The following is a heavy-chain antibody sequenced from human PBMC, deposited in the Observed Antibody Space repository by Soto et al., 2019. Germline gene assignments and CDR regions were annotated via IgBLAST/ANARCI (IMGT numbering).Heavy chain of an antibody. D-gene: IGHD3-22*01. V-gene: IGHV3-15*01. CDR3: TTGDTAKVVTVITTWNLFEP. J-gene: IGHJ5*02. CDR1: GFTFSNAW. CDR2: IKSKIDGGTA. Sequence: EVQLVESGGGLVKPGGSLRLSCAASGFTFSNAWMSWVRQPPGKGLEWVGRIKSKIDGGTADYGAPVKSRFTISRDDSKNTLYLRMNSLKTEDTAVYYCTTGDTAKVVTVITTWNLFEPWGQGTLVTVSS.